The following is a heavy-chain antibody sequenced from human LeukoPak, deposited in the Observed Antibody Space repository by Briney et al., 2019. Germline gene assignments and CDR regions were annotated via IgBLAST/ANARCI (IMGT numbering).Heavy chain of an antibody. Sequence: PGGSLRLSCTASGXTFGDFAVNWVRQAPGKGLDWVGFIRSKAYGGTTEYAASVKGRFTISRDDSKSIAYLQMNSLKTEDTAVYYCTRFLNYGANDYWGQGTLVTVSS. CDR2: IRSKAYGGTT. CDR3: TRFLNYGANDY. V-gene: IGHV3-49*04. CDR1: GXTFGDFA. J-gene: IGHJ4*02. D-gene: IGHD4-17*01.